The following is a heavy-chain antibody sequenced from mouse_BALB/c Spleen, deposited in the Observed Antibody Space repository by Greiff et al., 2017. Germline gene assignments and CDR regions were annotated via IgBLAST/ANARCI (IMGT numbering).Heavy chain of an antibody. Sequence: EVMLVESGGGLVKPGGSLKLSCAASGFTFSSYAMSWVRQTPEKRLEWVATISSGGSYTYYPDSVKGRFTISRDNAKNTLYLQMSSLRSEDTAMYYCARRGDGYYDAMDYWGQGTSVTVSS. V-gene: IGHV5-9-1*01. D-gene: IGHD2-3*01. CDR1: GFTFSSYA. J-gene: IGHJ4*01. CDR3: ARRGDGYYDAMDY. CDR2: ISSGGSYT.